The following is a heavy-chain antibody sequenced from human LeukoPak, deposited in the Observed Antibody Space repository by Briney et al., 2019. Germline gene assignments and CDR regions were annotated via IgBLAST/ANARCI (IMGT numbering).Heavy chain of an antibody. D-gene: IGHD1-1*01. CDR3: ARGGRTTGTMVTRYIDY. Sequence: SETLSLTCAVYGGSFSGYYWSWIRQPPGKGLEWIGVINHSGSTNYNPSLKSRVTISVDTSKNQFSLKLSSVTAADTAVYYCARGGRTTGTMVTRYIDYWGQGTLVTVSS. CDR1: GGSFSGYY. J-gene: IGHJ4*02. V-gene: IGHV4-34*01. CDR2: INHSGST.